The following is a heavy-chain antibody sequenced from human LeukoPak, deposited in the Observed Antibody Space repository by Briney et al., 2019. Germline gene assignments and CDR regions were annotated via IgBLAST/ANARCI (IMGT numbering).Heavy chain of an antibody. CDR3: AKDHQYYYDSSGYYYDNWFDP. D-gene: IGHD3-22*01. J-gene: IGHJ5*02. V-gene: IGHV3-23*01. CDR1: GFTFSSYA. Sequence: GGSLRLSCAASGFTFSSYAMSWVRQAPGKGLEWVSAISGSGGSTYYAGSVKGRFTISRDNSKNTLYLQMNSLRAEDTAVYYCAKDHQYYYDSSGYYYDNWFDPWGQGTLVTVSS. CDR2: ISGSGGST.